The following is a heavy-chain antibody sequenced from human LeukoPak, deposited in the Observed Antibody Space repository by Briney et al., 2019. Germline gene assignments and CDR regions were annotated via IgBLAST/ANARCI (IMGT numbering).Heavy chain of an antibody. V-gene: IGHV3-21*05. CDR2: VGTSSTFI. CDR1: GFNFKGYS. J-gene: IGHJ4*02. CDR3: ARGGAWGYCSAGSCSLDS. D-gene: IGHD2-15*01. Sequence: GSLRLSCAASGFNFKGYSMNWLRQAPGKGLEWLAFVGTSSTFIYYADSVKGRFTISRDDATQSLSLQMNSPRAEDTAVYYCARGGAWGYCSAGSCSLDSWGQRVLVAVSS.